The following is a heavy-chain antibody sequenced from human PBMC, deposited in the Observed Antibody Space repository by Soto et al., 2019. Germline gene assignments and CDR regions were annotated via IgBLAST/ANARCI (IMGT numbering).Heavy chain of an antibody. Sequence: EVQLLESGGGLEQPGGSLRLSCVGSGHTFHNYAMTWVRQAPGKWLEWVSGISGSGGSTYYADSVRGRFTISRDDSKNTLYLQMNSLRAEDTAVYYCAKVSRGIGVVPAALNWGHGTLVTVSS. CDR3: AKVSRGIGVVPAALN. CDR2: ISGSGGST. J-gene: IGHJ4*01. D-gene: IGHD2-2*01. V-gene: IGHV3-23*01. CDR1: GHTFHNYA.